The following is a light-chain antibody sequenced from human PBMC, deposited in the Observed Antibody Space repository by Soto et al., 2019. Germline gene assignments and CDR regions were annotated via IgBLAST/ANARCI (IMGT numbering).Light chain of an antibody. Sequence: EIVLTQSPGTLSLSPGERATLSCRASQRVISNYLAWYQQKPGQAPRLLIYGVSNRATGIPDRFSGSGSGTDFTLTISRLEPEDFAVYYCQQYGGSPLYSFGQGTKLEIK. CDR1: QRVISNY. J-gene: IGKJ2*01. CDR3: QQYGGSPLYS. CDR2: GVS. V-gene: IGKV3-20*01.